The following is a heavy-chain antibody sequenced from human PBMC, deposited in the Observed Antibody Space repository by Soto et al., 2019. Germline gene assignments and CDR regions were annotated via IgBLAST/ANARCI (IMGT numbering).Heavy chain of an antibody. Sequence: PVGSLRLSCACSVCSVSKKYMSWVRQAPGKGLEWVSVFYSGGSKYYSDSVKGRFTISRDTPKNTVHLQMNSLRAEDTAVYYCAVEGLINYFEYWGQGTPVSVSS. CDR3: AVEGLINYFEY. J-gene: IGHJ4*02. V-gene: IGHV3-53*01. CDR1: VCSVSKKY. CDR2: FYSGGSK. D-gene: IGHD2-8*01.